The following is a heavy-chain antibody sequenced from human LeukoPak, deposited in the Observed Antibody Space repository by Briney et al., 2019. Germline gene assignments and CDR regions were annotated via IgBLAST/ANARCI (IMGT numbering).Heavy chain of an antibody. V-gene: IGHV4-39*01. CDR2: IYYSGST. CDR1: GGSISSSSYY. CDR3: ARAAARIYYGMDL. Sequence: SETLSLTCTVSGGSISSSSYYWGWIRQPPGKGLEWIGSIYYSGSTYYNPSLKSRVTISVDTSKNQFSLKLSSVTAADTTVYYCARAAARIYYGMDLWGQGTTVTVSS. D-gene: IGHD6-13*01. J-gene: IGHJ6*02.